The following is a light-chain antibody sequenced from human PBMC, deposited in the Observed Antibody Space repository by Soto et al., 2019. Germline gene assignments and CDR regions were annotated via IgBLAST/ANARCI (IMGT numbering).Light chain of an antibody. CDR3: CSYAGSTTHYV. Sequence: QSVLTQPAAVSGSTGQSITISCTGTSSDVGYYNLVSWYQQHPGKAPKLIIYEANKRPSGFSNRFSGSKSGNTASLTISGLQAEDEADYYCCSYAGSTTHYVFGTGTKVTV. CDR1: SSDVGYYNL. V-gene: IGLV2-23*01. CDR2: EAN. J-gene: IGLJ1*01.